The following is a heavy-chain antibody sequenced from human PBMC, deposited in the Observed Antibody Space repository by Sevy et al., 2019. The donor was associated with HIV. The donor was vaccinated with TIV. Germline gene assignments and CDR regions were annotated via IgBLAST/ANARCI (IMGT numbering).Heavy chain of an antibody. CDR1: GFTFSSYA. D-gene: IGHD3-22*01. J-gene: IGHJ4*02. Sequence: GGSLRLSCAVSGFTFSSYAMNWVRQSPGMGLEWVSGISGSGVSTYYADSVKGRFTISSDNSRNTLYLQINSLRAEGTALYYCAKDLAYDNTYLDFWGQGTLVTVSS. CDR3: AKDLAYDNTYLDF. V-gene: IGHV3-23*01. CDR2: ISGSGVST.